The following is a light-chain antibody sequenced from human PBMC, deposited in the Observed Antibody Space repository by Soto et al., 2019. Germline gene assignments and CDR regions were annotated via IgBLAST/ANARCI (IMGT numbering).Light chain of an antibody. J-gene: IGKJ4*01. CDR3: QQSYSTPLLT. Sequence: DLPMTQSPSSLSASVGDRVTITCRASQSISSYLNWYQQKPGKAPKLLIYAASSLQSGVPSKFSGSGSGTDFTLIISSLQPEDVATYDCQQSYSTPLLTFGGGTKVEIK. CDR1: QSISSY. V-gene: IGKV1-39*01. CDR2: AAS.